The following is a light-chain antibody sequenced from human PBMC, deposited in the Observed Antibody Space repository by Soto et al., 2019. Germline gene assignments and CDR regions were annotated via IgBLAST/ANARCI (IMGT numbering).Light chain of an antibody. V-gene: IGLV2-14*01. CDR3: TSFTTISPWV. Sequence: QSALTQPASVSGSPGQSITISCTGTSSDVGGYNYVSWFQQHPGKAPKLQIYEVSNRPSGVSNRFSGSKSGNPASLTISELQAEDEAHYYCTSFTTISPWVFGGGTKLTVL. J-gene: IGLJ3*02. CDR1: SSDVGGYNY. CDR2: EVS.